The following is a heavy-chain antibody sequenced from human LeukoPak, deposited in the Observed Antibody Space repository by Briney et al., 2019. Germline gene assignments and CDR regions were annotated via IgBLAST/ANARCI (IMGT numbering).Heavy chain of an antibody. CDR1: GFTFSNAW. Sequence: GGSLRLSCATSGFTFSNAWMNWVRQAPGKGLEWVGRIRSNSDGGTIDYAAPVKGRFTISGDDSKNTLYLQMNSLKTEDTAVYYCTTNHPYYDFWSGYFGYYYYYGMDVWGQGTTVTVSS. CDR3: TTNHPYYDFWSGYFGYYYYYGMDV. D-gene: IGHD3-3*01. V-gene: IGHV3-15*07. J-gene: IGHJ6*02. CDR2: IRSNSDGGTI.